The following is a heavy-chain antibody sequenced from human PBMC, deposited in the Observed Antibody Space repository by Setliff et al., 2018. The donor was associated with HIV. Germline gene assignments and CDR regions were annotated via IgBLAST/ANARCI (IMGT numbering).Heavy chain of an antibody. V-gene: IGHV7-4-1*02. CDR1: GYTFTSYA. Sequence: ASVKVSCKASGYTFTSYAMNWVRQAPGQGLEWMGWINTNTGNPTYAQGFTGRFVFSLGTSVSTAYLQISSLKAEDTAVYYCARDESDSLYYMDYYYMDVWGKGTTGTVSS. CDR3: ARDESDSLYYMDYYYMDV. CDR2: INTNTGNP. J-gene: IGHJ6*03. D-gene: IGHD3-10*01.